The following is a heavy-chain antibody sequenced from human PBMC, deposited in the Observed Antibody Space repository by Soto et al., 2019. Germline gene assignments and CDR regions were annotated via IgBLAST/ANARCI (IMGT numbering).Heavy chain of an antibody. J-gene: IGHJ4*02. CDR1: GGSISSGDYY. CDR3: ARGGGSGYYYHY. V-gene: IGHV4-30-4*01. Sequence: SETLSLTCTVSGGSISSGDYYWSWIRQPPGMGLEWIGYIFYSGSTYYNPSLKSRVTISVDTSKNQFSLKLSSVTAADTAVYYCARGGGSGYYYHYWGQGTLVTVSS. CDR2: IFYSGST. D-gene: IGHD3-22*01.